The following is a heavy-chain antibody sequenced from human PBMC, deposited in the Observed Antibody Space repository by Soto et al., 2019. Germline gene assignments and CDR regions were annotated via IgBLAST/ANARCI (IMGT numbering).Heavy chain of an antibody. Sequence: QVQLVQSGAAVKKPGASVMLSCKASGYTFTSYYMHWVRQALGQGLGWMGIINPDGGTTRYAQKFQGRVTMTRDTSTSTFYMELSSLRSEDTAVYYCAKAPRGGVIITTYSAHIDYWGQGTLVTVSS. CDR2: INPDGGTT. CDR3: AKAPRGGVIITTYSAHIDY. J-gene: IGHJ4*02. V-gene: IGHV1-46*01. D-gene: IGHD3-3*01. CDR1: GYTFTSYY.